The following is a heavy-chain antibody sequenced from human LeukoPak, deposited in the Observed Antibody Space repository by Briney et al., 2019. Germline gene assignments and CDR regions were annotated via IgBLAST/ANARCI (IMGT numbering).Heavy chain of an antibody. Sequence: SETLSLTCTVSGDSISSSSYYRGWVRQPPGKGLEWIGSIFYSGSTYYNPSLKSRVTISVDTSKNQFSLKLSSVTAADTAVYYCARTRDANAYYYYYGMDVWGQGTTVTVSS. D-gene: IGHD2-2*01. CDR3: ARTRDANAYYYYYGMDV. CDR1: GDSISSSSYY. CDR2: IFYSGST. J-gene: IGHJ6*02. V-gene: IGHV4-39*07.